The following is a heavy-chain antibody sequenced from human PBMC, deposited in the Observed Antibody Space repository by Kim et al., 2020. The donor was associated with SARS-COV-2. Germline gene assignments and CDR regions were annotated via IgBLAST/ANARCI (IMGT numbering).Heavy chain of an antibody. CDR3: ARNYYDSSGYGNWFDP. V-gene: IGHV4-31*02. D-gene: IGHD3-22*01. J-gene: IGHJ5*02. Sequence: SLKSRVTRSVDTSKNQFSLKLSSVTAADTAVYYCARNYYDSSGYGNWFDPWGQGTLVTVSS.